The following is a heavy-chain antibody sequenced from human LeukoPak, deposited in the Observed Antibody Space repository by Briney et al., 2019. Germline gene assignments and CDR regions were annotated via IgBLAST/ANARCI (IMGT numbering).Heavy chain of an antibody. CDR2: IYYSGST. J-gene: IGHJ6*03. CDR3: ARVGAPIDYHYMDV. CDR1: GGSISSYY. D-gene: IGHD1-26*01. Sequence: SETLSLTCTVSGGSISSYYWSWIRQPPGKGLEWIGYIYYSGSTNYNPSLKSRVTISVDTSKNQFSLKLSSVTAADTAVYYCARVGAPIDYHYMDVWGKGTTVTVSS. V-gene: IGHV4-59*01.